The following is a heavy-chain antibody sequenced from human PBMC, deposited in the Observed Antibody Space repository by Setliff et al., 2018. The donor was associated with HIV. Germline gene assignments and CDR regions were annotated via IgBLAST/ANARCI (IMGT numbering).Heavy chain of an antibody. Sequence: PSETLSLTCTVSGGSISSHYWNWIRQPPGKGLEWIGYIYYSGSTNYNPSLKSRITISVDTSKNHFSLKLSSVTAADTAVYYCARTEDYSYGDVPFDYWGHGTLVTVSS. J-gene: IGHJ4*01. CDR1: GGSISSHY. CDR2: IYYSGST. V-gene: IGHV4-59*11. CDR3: ARTEDYSYGDVPFDY. D-gene: IGHD5-18*01.